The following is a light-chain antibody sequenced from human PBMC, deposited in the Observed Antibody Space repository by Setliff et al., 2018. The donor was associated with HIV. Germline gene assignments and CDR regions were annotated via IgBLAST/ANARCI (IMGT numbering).Light chain of an antibody. CDR3: SSYAITNTLP. J-gene: IGLJ1*01. CDR1: RSDVGGFNL. CDR2: DDN. V-gene: IGLV2-14*02. Sequence: QSVLTQPASVSGSPGQAIIISCTGTRSDVGGFNLVSWYQQHPGKAPKLILYDDNKRPSGVSNRFSGSKSGNTASLTISGLQAEGEADYYCSSYAITNTLPFGTGTKVTVL.